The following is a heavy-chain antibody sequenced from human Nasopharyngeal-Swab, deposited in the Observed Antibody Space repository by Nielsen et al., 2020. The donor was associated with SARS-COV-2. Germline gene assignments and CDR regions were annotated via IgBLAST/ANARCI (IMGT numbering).Heavy chain of an antibody. CDR2: IWYDGTNR. V-gene: IGHV3-33*01. J-gene: IGHJ4*02. Sequence: VRQAPGKGLEWVAVIWYDGTNRYYADSVKDRFTISRDNSKNTLDLQMNSLKAVDTAIYYYVRALGEEGDYWGQGTPVTVSS. D-gene: IGHD3-10*01. CDR3: VRALGEEGDY.